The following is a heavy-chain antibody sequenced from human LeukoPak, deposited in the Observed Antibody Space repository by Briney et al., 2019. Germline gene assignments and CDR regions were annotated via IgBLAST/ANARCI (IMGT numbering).Heavy chain of an antibody. CDR3: AKGRRSGWNVPYFDY. V-gene: IGHV3-23*01. CDR2: ISGGGGDT. CDR1: GFTFINYA. J-gene: IGHJ4*02. D-gene: IGHD1-1*01. Sequence: GGSLRLSCAASGFTFINYAMSWVRHAPGKGLEWVSGISGGGGDTYYADSVKGRFTISRDNSNNTLYLQMHRLRAEDTAVYYCAKGRRSGWNVPYFDYWGQGTLVAVSS.